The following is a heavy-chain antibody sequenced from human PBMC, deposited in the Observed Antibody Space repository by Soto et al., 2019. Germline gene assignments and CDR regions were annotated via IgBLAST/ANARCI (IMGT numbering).Heavy chain of an antibody. CDR2: IYWDDSK. J-gene: IGHJ4*02. D-gene: IGHD3-9*01. Sequence: KESGPTLVRPTLTLTLTCAFSGFSLSTSGVGVGWIRQPPGKALEWLAVIYWDDSKHYSPSLRSRLTITKDTSKNQVVLTMTNMDPMDTGTYYCAHKGPEDWPLDYWGQGTLVTVSS. V-gene: IGHV2-5*02. CDR1: GFSLSTSGVG. CDR3: AHKGPEDWPLDY.